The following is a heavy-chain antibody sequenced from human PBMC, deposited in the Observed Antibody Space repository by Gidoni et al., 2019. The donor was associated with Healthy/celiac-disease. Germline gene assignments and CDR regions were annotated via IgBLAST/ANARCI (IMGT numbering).Heavy chain of an antibody. CDR1: GFTFSSYG. J-gene: IGHJ4*02. CDR3: AKEGWLRYFDY. CDR2: ISYDGSNK. Sequence: QVQLVESGGGVVQPGRSLRLSCAASGFTFSSYGMHWVRQAPGKGLEWVAVISYDGSNKYYADSVKGRFTISRDNSKNTLYLQMNSLRAEDTAVYYCAKEGWLRYFDYWGQGTLVTVSS. D-gene: IGHD5-12*01. V-gene: IGHV3-30*18.